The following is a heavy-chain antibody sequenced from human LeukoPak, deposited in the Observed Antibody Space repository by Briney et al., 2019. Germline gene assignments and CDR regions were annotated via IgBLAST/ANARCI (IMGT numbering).Heavy chain of an antibody. CDR1: GGTFSSYA. V-gene: IGHV1-69*05. Sequence: SSVKVSCKASGGTFSSYAISWVRRAPGQGLEWMGGIIPIFGTANYAQKFQGRVTITTDESTSTAYMEPSSLRSEDTAVYYCARGASLSVFRSFDYWGQGTLVTVSS. J-gene: IGHJ4*02. CDR2: IIPIFGTA. CDR3: ARGASLSVFRSFDY. D-gene: IGHD3-16*02.